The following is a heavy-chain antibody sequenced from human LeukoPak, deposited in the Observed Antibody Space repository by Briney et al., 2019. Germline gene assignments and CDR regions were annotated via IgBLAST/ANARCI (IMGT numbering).Heavy chain of an antibody. CDR1: GFTFSSYS. Sequence: PGGSQRLSCAASGFTFSSYSMNWVRQAPGKGLEWVSVIYSGGSTYYADSVKGRFTISRDNSKNTLYLQMNSLRAEDTAVYYCARERRYFDWLLSTHYYYYYMDVWGKGTTVTISS. V-gene: IGHV3-66*01. CDR3: ARERRYFDWLLSTHYYYYYMDV. CDR2: IYSGGST. J-gene: IGHJ6*03. D-gene: IGHD3-9*01.